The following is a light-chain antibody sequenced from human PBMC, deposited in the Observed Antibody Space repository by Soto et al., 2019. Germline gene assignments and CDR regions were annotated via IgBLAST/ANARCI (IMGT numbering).Light chain of an antibody. J-gene: IGKJ1*01. Sequence: DIQMTQSPSTLSASVGDRVTITCRASQGVSIWLAWYQQKPGKAPKLLIYKASSLESGVPSRFSGSGSGTEFTLTISSLQPDDFATYYCQQYNSYTWTFGQGTKVEIK. V-gene: IGKV1-5*03. CDR1: QGVSIW. CDR3: QQYNSYTWT. CDR2: KAS.